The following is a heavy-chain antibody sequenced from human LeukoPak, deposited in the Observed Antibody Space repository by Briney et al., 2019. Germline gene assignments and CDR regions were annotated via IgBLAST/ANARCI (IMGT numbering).Heavy chain of an antibody. CDR2: IFYRGSI. D-gene: IGHD3/OR15-3a*01. V-gene: IGHV4-59*12. Sequence: PSETLSLTCTVSGGSISNYYWSWIRQPPGKGLEWIGYIFYRGSIDYSPSLQSRVTISVDTSKNHLSLRLTSVTAADTAVYFCARGVVLGQDDAFDIWGRGTTVTVSS. CDR1: GGSISNYY. CDR3: ARGVVLGQDDAFDI. J-gene: IGHJ3*02.